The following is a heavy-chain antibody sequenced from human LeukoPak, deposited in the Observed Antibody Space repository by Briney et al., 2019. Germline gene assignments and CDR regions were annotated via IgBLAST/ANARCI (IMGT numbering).Heavy chain of an antibody. V-gene: IGHV1-3*01. D-gene: IGHD6-19*01. CDR1: GFTFTTYT. J-gene: IGHJ5*02. Sequence: ASVKVSCKTSGFTFTTYTMHWVRQAPGQRLEWIGWISAANGNTQYSQKFQGRVTITRDTSANIAYMELSSLRSEDTAVYYCARGAPIRVAVAATFDPWGQGTLVTVPS. CDR3: ARGAPIRVAVAATFDP. CDR2: ISAANGNT.